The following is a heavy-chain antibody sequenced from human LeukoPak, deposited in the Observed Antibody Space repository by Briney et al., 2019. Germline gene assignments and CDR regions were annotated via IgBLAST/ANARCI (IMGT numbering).Heavy chain of an antibody. CDR2: IYSGGST. J-gene: IGHJ5*02. V-gene: IGHV3-66*01. CDR1: GFTVSSNY. Sequence: GGSLRLSCAASGFTVSSNYMNWVRQAPGKGLEWVSVIYSGGSTYYADSVKGRFTISRDNSKNTLYLQMNSLRAEDTAVYYCARGFCSSTSCPTRFDPWGQGTLVTVSS. CDR3: ARGFCSSTSCPTRFDP. D-gene: IGHD2-2*01.